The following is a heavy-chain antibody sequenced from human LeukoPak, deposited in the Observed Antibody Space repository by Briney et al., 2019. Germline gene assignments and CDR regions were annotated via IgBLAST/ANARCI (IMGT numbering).Heavy chain of an antibody. CDR2: ISSSSSYI. J-gene: IGHJ4*02. D-gene: IGHD5-24*01. Sequence: GGSLRLSCAASGFTFGSYSMNWVRQAPGKGLEWVSSISSSSSYIYYADSVKGRFTISRDNAKNSLYLQMNSLRAEDTAVYYCARVRRRDGYNPGGFDYWGQGTLVTVSS. CDR1: GFTFGSYS. CDR3: ARVRRRDGYNPGGFDY. V-gene: IGHV3-21*01.